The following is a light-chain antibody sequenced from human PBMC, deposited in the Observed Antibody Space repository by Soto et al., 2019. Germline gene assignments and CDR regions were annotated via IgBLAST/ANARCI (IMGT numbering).Light chain of an antibody. J-gene: IGKJ5*01. CDR2: GVS. V-gene: IGKV3-15*01. CDR1: QSISSY. CDR3: QQYSDWPSIT. Sequence: EILRSRSPQTQSESAGERATLSCRATQSISSYLAWYQLKPGQAPRLLIYGVSTRATGIPARFSGSGSGTEFTLTISSLQSEDVAVYYCQQYSDWPSITLGQGTRLEIK.